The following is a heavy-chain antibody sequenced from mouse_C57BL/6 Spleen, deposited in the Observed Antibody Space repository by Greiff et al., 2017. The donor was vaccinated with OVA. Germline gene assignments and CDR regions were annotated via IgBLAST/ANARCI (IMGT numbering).Heavy chain of an antibody. J-gene: IGHJ2*01. CDR2: IDPSDSYT. Sequence: VQLQQSGAELVMPGASVKLSCKASGYTFTSYWMHWVKQRPGQGLEWIGEIDPSDSYTNYNQKFKGKSTLTVDKSSSTAYMQLSSLTSEDSAVYYCARSEGGASNFDYWGQGTTLTVSS. CDR1: GYTFTSYW. V-gene: IGHV1-69*01. D-gene: IGHD6-2*01. CDR3: ARSEGGASNFDY.